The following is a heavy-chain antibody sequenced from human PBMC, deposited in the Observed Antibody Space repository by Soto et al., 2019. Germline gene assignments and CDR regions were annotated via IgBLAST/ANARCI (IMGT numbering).Heavy chain of an antibody. CDR2: IYYSGST. J-gene: IGHJ4*02. Sequence: SETLSLTCTVSGGSISSGDYYWSWIRQPPGKGLEWIGYIYYSGSTYYNPSLKSRVTISVDTSKNQFSLKLSSVTAADTAVNYCASILTLIAAAGSLDYWGQGTLVTVSS. V-gene: IGHV4-30-4*01. CDR3: ASILTLIAAAGSLDY. CDR1: GGSISSGDYY. D-gene: IGHD6-13*01.